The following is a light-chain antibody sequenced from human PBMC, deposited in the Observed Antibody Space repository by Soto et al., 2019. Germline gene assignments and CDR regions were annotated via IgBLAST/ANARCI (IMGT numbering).Light chain of an antibody. V-gene: IGLV1-40*01. Sequence: QPVLTQPPSVSGAPGQRVIISCTGSSSNIGAGYDVHWYQQLPGTAPKLLMFGNTNRPSGVPDRFSGSKSGTSASLAITGLQADDEADYYCQSFDSSLSGLYVFGTGTKVTVL. CDR3: QSFDSSLSGLYV. CDR1: SSNIGAGYD. J-gene: IGLJ1*01. CDR2: GNT.